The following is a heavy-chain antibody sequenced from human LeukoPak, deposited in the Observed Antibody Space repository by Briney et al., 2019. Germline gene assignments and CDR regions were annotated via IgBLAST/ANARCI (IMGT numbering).Heavy chain of an antibody. CDR2: IYYSGST. J-gene: IGHJ4*02. Sequence: SETLSLTCTVSGGSISSYYWSWLRRPPGKGLEWIGYIYYSGSTNYNPSLKSRVTISVDTSKNQFSLKLSSVTAADTAVYYCARVEYYYDSSGYYYYGYFDYWGQGTLVTVSS. CDR3: ARVEYYYDSSGYYYYGYFDY. V-gene: IGHV4-59*01. D-gene: IGHD3-22*01. CDR1: GGSISSYY.